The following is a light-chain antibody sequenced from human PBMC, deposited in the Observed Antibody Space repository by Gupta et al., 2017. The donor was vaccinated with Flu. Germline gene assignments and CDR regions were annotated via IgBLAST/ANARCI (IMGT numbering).Light chain of an antibody. J-gene: IGLJ2*01. CDR3: SSYTSSDTLV. Sequence: QSALTQPASVSGSPGQSITISCTGTSSDVGGYNYVSWYQHHPGKVPELMIYEVSSRPAGIAHRFSGSKSGNTASLTISGLQAEDEADYYCSSYTSSDTLVFGGGNKLTVL. CDR2: EVS. V-gene: IGLV2-14*01. CDR1: SSDVGGYNY.